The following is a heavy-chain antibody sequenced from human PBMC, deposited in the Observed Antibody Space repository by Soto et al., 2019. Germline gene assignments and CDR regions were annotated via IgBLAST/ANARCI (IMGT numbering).Heavy chain of an antibody. CDR2: IWYDGSNK. V-gene: IGHV3-33*01. Sequence: GGSLRLSCAASGFTFSSYGMHWVRQAPGKGLEWVAVIWYDGSNKYYADSVKGRFTISRDNSKNTLYLKMNSLRAEDMAVYYCARDSIAAAGPRGYFDYWGQGTLVTVSS. J-gene: IGHJ4*02. D-gene: IGHD6-13*01. CDR3: ARDSIAAAGPRGYFDY. CDR1: GFTFSSYG.